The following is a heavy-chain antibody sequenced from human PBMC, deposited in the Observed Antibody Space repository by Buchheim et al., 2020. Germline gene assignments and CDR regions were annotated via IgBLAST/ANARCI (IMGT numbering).Heavy chain of an antibody. V-gene: IGHV3-33*01. CDR3: ARDQGAVAGYFDY. CDR1: GFTFSSYG. D-gene: IGHD6-19*01. J-gene: IGHJ4*02. Sequence: QVQLVESGGGVVQPGRSLRLSCAASGFTFSSYGMHWVRQAPGKGLEWVAVIWYDGSNKYYADSVKGRFTISRDNSKNTLYLQMISLRAADTAVYYCARDQGAVAGYFDYWGQGTL. CDR2: IWYDGSNK.